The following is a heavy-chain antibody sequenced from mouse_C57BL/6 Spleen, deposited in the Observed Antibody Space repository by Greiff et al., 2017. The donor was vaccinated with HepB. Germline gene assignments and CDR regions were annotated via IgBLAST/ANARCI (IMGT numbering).Heavy chain of an antibody. CDR2: FYPGSGSI. CDR3: AIHEDGGYDGYSHKYFDV. V-gene: IGHV1-62-2*01. D-gene: IGHD2-3*01. J-gene: IGHJ1*03. Sequence: VKLQESGAELVKPGASVKLSCKASGYTFTEYTIHWVKQRSGQGLEWIGWFYPGSGSIKYNEKFKDKATLTADKSSSTVYMELSRLTSEDSAVYFCAIHEDGGYDGYSHKYFDVWGTGTTVTVSS. CDR1: GYTFTEYT.